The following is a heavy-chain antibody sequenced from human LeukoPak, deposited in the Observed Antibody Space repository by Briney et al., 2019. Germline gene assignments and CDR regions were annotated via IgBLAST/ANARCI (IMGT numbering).Heavy chain of an antibody. CDR2: ISAYNGNT. Sequence: ASVKVSCKASGYTFTSYGISWVRQAPGPGLEWMGWISAYNGNTNYAQKLQGRVTMTTDTSTSTAYMELRSLRSDDTAVYYCARDTGWYSSGWFLDYWGQGTLVTVSS. J-gene: IGHJ4*02. V-gene: IGHV1-18*01. D-gene: IGHD6-19*01. CDR3: ARDTGWYSSGWFLDY. CDR1: GYTFTSYG.